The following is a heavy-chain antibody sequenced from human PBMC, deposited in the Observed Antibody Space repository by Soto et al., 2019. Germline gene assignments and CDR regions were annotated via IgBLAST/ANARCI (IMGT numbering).Heavy chain of an antibody. J-gene: IGHJ5*02. D-gene: IGHD2-15*01. CDR1: GFTVSSNY. Sequence: PGGSLRLSCAASGFTVSSNYMSWVRQAPGKGLEWVSVIYSGGSTYYADSVKGRFTISRDNSKNTLYLQMNLSSVTAADTAVYYCARVPAASSWFDPWGQGTLVTVSS. CDR2: IYSGGST. V-gene: IGHV3-53*05. CDR3: ARVPAASSWFDP.